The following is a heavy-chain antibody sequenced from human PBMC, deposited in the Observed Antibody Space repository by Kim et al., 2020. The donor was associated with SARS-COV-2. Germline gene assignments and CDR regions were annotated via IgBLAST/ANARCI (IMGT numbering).Heavy chain of an antibody. V-gene: IGHV3-21*01. CDR2: ISSSSSYI. J-gene: IGHJ6*02. D-gene: IGHD4-17*01. CDR1: GFTFSSYS. CDR3: AGDPYGGGLIYYYYGMDV. Sequence: GGSLRLSCAASGFTFSSYSMNWVRQAPGKGLEWVSSISSSSSYIYYADSVKGRFTISRDHAKNSLYLQMNSLRAEDTAVYYCAGDPYGGGLIYYYYGMDVGGQGTTVTVSS.